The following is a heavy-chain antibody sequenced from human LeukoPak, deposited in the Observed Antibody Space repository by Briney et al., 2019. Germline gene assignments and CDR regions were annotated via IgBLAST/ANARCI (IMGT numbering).Heavy chain of an antibody. CDR2: FDPEDGET. CDR1: GYTLTELS. J-gene: IGHJ5*02. Sequence: ASVKVSCKVSGYTLTELSMHWVRQAPGKGLGWMGGFDPEDGETIYAQKFQVRVTMTEDTSTDTAYMELSSMRSEDTAVYYCAFSGGSGSSTWLDTWGQGTLVTVSS. CDR3: AFSGGSGSSTWLDT. D-gene: IGHD3-10*01. V-gene: IGHV1-24*01.